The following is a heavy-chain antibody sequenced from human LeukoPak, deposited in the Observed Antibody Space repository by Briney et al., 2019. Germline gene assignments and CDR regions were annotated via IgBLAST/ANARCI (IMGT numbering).Heavy chain of an antibody. D-gene: IGHD5-24*01. CDR3: ARDRGRDGYNYRPDY. CDR1: GVSISSYY. Sequence: SETLSLTCTVSGVSISSYYWSWIRQPPGKGLEWIGYIYYSGSTNYNPSLKSRVTISVDTSKNQFSLKLSSVTAADTAVYYCARDRGRDGYNYRPDYWGQGTLVTVSS. V-gene: IGHV4-59*01. J-gene: IGHJ4*02. CDR2: IYYSGST.